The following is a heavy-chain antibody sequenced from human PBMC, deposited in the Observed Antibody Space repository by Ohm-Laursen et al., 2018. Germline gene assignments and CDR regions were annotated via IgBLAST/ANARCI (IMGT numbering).Heavy chain of an antibody. CDR1: GFSFSSYN. CDR3: ARDMNSGFRDFDS. D-gene: IGHD5-12*01. J-gene: IGHJ4*02. Sequence: SLRLSCAAFGFSFSSYNMNWVRQAPGKGLERVSSITSSSSYIYYADSVKGRFTISRDNAKNSLYLQMNSLRAEDTAVYYCARDMNSGFRDFDSWGQGTLVTVSS. V-gene: IGHV3-21*01. CDR2: ITSSSSYI.